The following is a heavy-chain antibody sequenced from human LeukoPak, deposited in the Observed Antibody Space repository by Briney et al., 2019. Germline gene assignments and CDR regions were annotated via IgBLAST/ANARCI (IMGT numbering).Heavy chain of an antibody. CDR3: ARDQGVTMVRGIMSPSAADY. Sequence: ASVKVSCKASGYTFTSYYVYWVRRAPGQGREWMGKINPSGGGTDYAQKFQGRVTMTRDTSTSTVYMELSSLRSEDTAVYYCARDQGVTMVRGIMSPSAADYWGQGTLVTVSS. J-gene: IGHJ4*02. CDR2: INPSGGGT. V-gene: IGHV1-46*01. CDR1: GYTFTSYY. D-gene: IGHD3-10*01.